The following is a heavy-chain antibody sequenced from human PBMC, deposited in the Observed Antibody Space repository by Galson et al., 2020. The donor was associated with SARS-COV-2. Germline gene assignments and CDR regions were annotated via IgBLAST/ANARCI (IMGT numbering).Heavy chain of an antibody. CDR1: GFSLSTSGMC. Sequence: SGPTLVKPPQTLTLTCTFSGFSLSTSGMCVSWIRQPPGKALEWLARIDWDDEKYYSTSLKTRLTISKDTSKNQVVLTMTNMDPVDTATYYCARVVVRGVTDDYWGQGTLVTFSS. V-gene: IGHV2-70*11. CDR2: IDWDDEK. D-gene: IGHD3-10*01. CDR3: ARVVVRGVTDDY. J-gene: IGHJ4*02.